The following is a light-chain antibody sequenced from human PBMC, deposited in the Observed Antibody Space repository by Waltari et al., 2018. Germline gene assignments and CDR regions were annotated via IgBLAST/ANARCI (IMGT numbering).Light chain of an antibody. V-gene: IGKV3-11*01. CDR2: STS. CDR1: QSVSNY. J-gene: IGKJ1*01. Sequence: EMVLTQSPATLCVSPGETASRSCRASQSVSNYLPWYQQQGGQAPRLLISSTSERATGIPARFSGRGSGTDFTLTISSLEPEDFAVYYCQQRSTLPRWTFGQGTKVEIQ. CDR3: QQRSTLPRWT.